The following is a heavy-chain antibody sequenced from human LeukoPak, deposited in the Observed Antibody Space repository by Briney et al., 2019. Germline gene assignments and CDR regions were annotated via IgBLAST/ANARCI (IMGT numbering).Heavy chain of an antibody. Sequence: PGGSLRLSCAASGFTFSTYGMRWVRQAPGKGLEWITDISYDGSNIYYADSVKGRFTTSRDNSKNTLYLQMNSLRAEDTAVYYCAKVCGGDCYSFRVDWGQGTLVTVSS. V-gene: IGHV3-30*18. CDR1: GFTFSTYG. CDR3: AKVCGGDCYSFRVD. D-gene: IGHD2-21*02. J-gene: IGHJ4*02. CDR2: ISYDGSNI.